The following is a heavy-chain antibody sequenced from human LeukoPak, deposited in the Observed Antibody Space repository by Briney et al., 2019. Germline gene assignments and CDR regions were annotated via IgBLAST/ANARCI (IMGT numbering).Heavy chain of an antibody. Sequence: PGGSLRLSCAASRFRFSDYGMHWVRQAPVKGLEWVAFIQNDGNYKNLADSVKGRFIISRDNSKNRLYLQMNNLRTEDTAVYYCARDALLWFGELLFPDAFDIWGQGTMVTVSS. J-gene: IGHJ3*02. V-gene: IGHV3-30*02. D-gene: IGHD3-10*01. CDR3: ARDALLWFGELLFPDAFDI. CDR1: RFRFSDYG. CDR2: IQNDGNYK.